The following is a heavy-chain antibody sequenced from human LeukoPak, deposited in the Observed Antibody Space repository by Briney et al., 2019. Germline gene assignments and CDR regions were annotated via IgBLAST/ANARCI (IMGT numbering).Heavy chain of an antibody. CDR1: GYTFTDYY. CDR3: ATWDYPTGY. J-gene: IGHJ4*02. Sequence: GASVKVSCKASGYTFTDYYIHWVQQAPGKGLECMGRVDPEDGETIYAEKFQGRVTITADTSTDTAYMELSSLRSEDTAVYYCATWDYPTGYWGQGTLVTVSS. V-gene: IGHV1-69-2*01. CDR2: VDPEDGET. D-gene: IGHD1-7*01.